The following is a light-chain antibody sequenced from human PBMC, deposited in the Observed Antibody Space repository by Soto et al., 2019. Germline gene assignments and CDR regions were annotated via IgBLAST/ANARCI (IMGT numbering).Light chain of an antibody. Sequence: QSALAKPPSASGSPGQSVTFSCTGTSSDIGNYDYVSWYQQHPGKAPKLIIYEVSKRPSGVPDRFSGSKSGSTASLTVSGLQAEDEADYYCTSYAGSNNVVFGGGTKLTVL. J-gene: IGLJ2*01. CDR1: SSDIGNYDY. CDR3: TSYAGSNNVV. V-gene: IGLV2-8*01. CDR2: EVS.